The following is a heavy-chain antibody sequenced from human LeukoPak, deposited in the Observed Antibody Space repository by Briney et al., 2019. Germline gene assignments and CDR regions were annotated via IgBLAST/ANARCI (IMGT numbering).Heavy chain of an antibody. CDR1: GFTVSSNY. J-gene: IGHJ4*02. Sequence: GGSLRLSCAASGFTVSSNYMSWVRQAPGKGLEWVSVIYSGGSTYYADSVKGRFTISRDNSKNTLYLQMNSLRAEDTAVYYCAREPDIAARAHWGQGTLVTVSS. CDR3: AREPDIAARAH. CDR2: IYSGGST. V-gene: IGHV3-53*01. D-gene: IGHD6-6*01.